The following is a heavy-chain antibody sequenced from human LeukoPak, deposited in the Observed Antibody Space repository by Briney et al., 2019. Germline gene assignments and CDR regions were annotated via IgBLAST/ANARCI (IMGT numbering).Heavy chain of an antibody. Sequence: GRSLRLSCAASGFTFDDYAMHWVRQAPGKGLEWVSGISWNSGSIGYADSVKGRFTISRDNAKNSLYLQMNSLRAEDTALYYCAKDMFGRIAVAGTQGKDYWGQGTLVTVSS. D-gene: IGHD6-19*01. J-gene: IGHJ4*02. CDR2: ISWNSGSI. CDR1: GFTFDDYA. V-gene: IGHV3-9*01. CDR3: AKDMFGRIAVAGTQGKDY.